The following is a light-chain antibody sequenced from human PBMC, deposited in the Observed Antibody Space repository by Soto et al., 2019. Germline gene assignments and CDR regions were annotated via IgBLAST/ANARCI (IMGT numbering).Light chain of an antibody. CDR2: EVS. CDR3: LSKTSTISYV. J-gene: IGLJ1*01. CDR1: TSDVGGYNY. V-gene: IGLV2-14*01. Sequence: QSVMGEPASVSGSPGDSIAISCTGTTSDVGGYNYVSWYQQHPGKVPKLLIHEVSNRPSGVSNRFSGSKSGNTASLTISGLQAEDEADYYCLSKTSTISYVFGTGTKVTVL.